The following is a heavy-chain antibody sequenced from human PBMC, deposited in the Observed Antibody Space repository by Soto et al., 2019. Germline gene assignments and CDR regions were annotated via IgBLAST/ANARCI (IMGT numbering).Heavy chain of an antibody. V-gene: IGHV1-69*02. CDR3: ARGDYYGSGSYFHYYYYMDV. D-gene: IGHD3-10*01. Sequence: ASVKVSCKASGGTFSSYTISWVRQAPGQGLEWMGRIIPILGIANYAQKFQGRVTITADKSTSTAYMELSSLRSEDTAVYYCARGDYYGSGSYFHYYYYMDVWGKGTTVTVSS. CDR1: GGTFSSYT. J-gene: IGHJ6*03. CDR2: IIPILGIA.